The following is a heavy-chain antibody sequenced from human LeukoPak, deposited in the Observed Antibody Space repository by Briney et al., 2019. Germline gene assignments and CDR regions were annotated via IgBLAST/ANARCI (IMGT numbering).Heavy chain of an antibody. V-gene: IGHV3-30*04. D-gene: IGHD3-10*01. CDR1: GFTFSSYA. Sequence: GGSLRLSCAASGFTFSSYAMHWVRQAPGKGLEWVAVISYDGSNKYYADSVKGRFTISRDNSKNTLYLQMNSLRAEDTAVYYCAIDFTYFYGSGSLNWFDPWGQGTLVTVSS. CDR3: AIDFTYFYGSGSLNWFDP. CDR2: ISYDGSNK. J-gene: IGHJ5*02.